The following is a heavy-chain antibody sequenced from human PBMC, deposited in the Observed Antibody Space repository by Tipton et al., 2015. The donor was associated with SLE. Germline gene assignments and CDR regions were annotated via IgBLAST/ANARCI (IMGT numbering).Heavy chain of an antibody. Sequence: TLSLTCDVSGGSITSGGYSWSWIRQPPGKGLEWIGYIYYSGRASYSPPLRSRVTMSVDTSKNQFSLKLSSVTAADTAVYYCARVRNLLDYWGQGTLVTVSS. D-gene: IGHD1-14*01. V-gene: IGHV4-30-2*01. CDR2: IYYSGRA. CDR3: ARVRNLLDY. J-gene: IGHJ4*02. CDR1: GGSITSGGYS.